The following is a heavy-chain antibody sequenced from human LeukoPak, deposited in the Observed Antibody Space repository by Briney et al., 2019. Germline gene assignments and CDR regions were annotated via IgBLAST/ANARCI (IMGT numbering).Heavy chain of an antibody. Sequence: QPGGSLRLSCAASGXTFSGYSMHWVRQAPGKGLVWVSRINTDGSGTTYADSVKGRFTISRHNAKNTLYLQMSSLRGEDTAVYFCTRNFYYGHDYWGQGTLVTVSS. D-gene: IGHD3-10*01. J-gene: IGHJ4*02. CDR3: TRNFYYGHDY. CDR1: GXTFSGYS. V-gene: IGHV3-74*01. CDR2: INTDGSGT.